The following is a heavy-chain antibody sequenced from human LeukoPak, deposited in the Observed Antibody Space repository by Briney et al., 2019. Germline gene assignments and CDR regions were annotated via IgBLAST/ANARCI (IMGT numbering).Heavy chain of an antibody. CDR3: ARVGSSWLRFDP. J-gene: IGHJ5*02. V-gene: IGHV1-46*01. CDR2: INPSGGST. D-gene: IGHD6-13*01. Sequence: ASVKVSCKASGYTFTSYYMHWVRQAPGQGLEWMGIINPSGGSTSYAQKFQGRVTMTRDMSTSTVYMELSSLRSEDTAVYYCARVGSSWLRFDPWGQGTLVTVSS. CDR1: GYTFTSYY.